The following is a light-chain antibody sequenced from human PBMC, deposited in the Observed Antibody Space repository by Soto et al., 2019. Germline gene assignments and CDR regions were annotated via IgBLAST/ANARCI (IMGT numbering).Light chain of an antibody. Sequence: EIVMTQSPATLSVFPGERATLSCRASQSVSSNLAWYQQKPGQAPTLLIYGASARATGIPARFSGSGSGTEFTHTVSSLQSEDFAVYYCQHYNYWPFTFGQGTKLEIK. V-gene: IGKV3-15*01. J-gene: IGKJ2*01. CDR3: QHYNYWPFT. CDR2: GAS. CDR1: QSVSSN.